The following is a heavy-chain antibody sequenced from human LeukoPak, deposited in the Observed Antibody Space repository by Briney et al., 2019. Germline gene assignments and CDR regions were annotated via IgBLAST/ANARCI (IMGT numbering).Heavy chain of an antibody. Sequence: DSVKGQFTISRDNSKNTLYLQMNSLRAEDTAVYYCAKEGGYCSSTSCYWVAFDIWGQGTMVTVSS. D-gene: IGHD2-2*01. J-gene: IGHJ3*02. CDR3: AKEGGYCSSTSCYWVAFDI. V-gene: IGHV3-30*02.